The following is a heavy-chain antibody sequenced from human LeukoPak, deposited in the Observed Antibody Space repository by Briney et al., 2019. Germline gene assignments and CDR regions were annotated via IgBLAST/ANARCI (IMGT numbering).Heavy chain of an antibody. J-gene: IGHJ2*01. D-gene: IGHD1-1*01. V-gene: IGHV3-21*01. CDR1: GFTFSRYS. CDR2: ISSGSTYR. Sequence: PGGSLRLSCAASGFTFSRYSMNWVRQAPGKWLEWVSSISSGSTYRYYVDSVKGRFTISRDHPKNSLYLQMNSLRAEDTGVYYCAGSDTTGYTPREWDYWYFDLWGRGTLVTVSS. CDR3: AGSDTTGYTPREWDYWYFDL.